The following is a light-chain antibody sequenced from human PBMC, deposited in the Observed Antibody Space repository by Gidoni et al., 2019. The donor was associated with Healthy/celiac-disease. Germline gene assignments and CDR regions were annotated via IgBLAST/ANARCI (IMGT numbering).Light chain of an antibody. CDR3: QQYNNWPRT. V-gene: IGKV3-15*01. Sequence: EIVMTQSPATLSVSPGERATLSCRASQSISTNLAWHQQKPGQGPRLLIYGASTRATGIPARFRGSGSGTEFTLTISSLQSEDFAVYYCQQYNNWPRTFGQGTKVEIK. CDR1: QSISTN. J-gene: IGKJ1*01. CDR2: GAS.